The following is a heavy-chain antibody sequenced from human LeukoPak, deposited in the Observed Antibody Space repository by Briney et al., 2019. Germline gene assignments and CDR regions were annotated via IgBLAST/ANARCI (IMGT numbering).Heavy chain of an antibody. CDR1: GFPFTSHW. CDR2: INSDGSEK. Sequence: PGGSLRLSCAASGFPFTSHWLSWFRQSPGRGLEWVAHINSDGSEKNYVDSVKGRFTISRDNARNSQFLQMNSLRAEDMAVYYCASGGGWVFFNWGQGTLVTVSS. V-gene: IGHV3-7*01. CDR3: ASGGGWVFFN. D-gene: IGHD6-19*01. J-gene: IGHJ4*02.